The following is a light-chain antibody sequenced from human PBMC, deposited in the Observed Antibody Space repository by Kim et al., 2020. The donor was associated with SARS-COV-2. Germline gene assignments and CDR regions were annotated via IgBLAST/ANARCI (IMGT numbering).Light chain of an antibody. Sequence: QSVLTQPPSVSGAPGQRVTISCTGSSSSIGSGYDVHWYQHLPGTAPKLLIYGNNNRPSGVPDRFSGSKSGTSASLAITGLQVEDEADYYCLSYDGSLRGRVFGGGTKLTVL. CDR2: GNN. CDR1: SSSIGSGYD. CDR3: LSYDGSLRGRV. J-gene: IGLJ3*02. V-gene: IGLV1-40*01.